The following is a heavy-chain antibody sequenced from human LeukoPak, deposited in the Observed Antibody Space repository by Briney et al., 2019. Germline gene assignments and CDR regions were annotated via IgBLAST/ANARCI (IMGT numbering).Heavy chain of an antibody. J-gene: IGHJ4*02. CDR2: ISYDGSNK. D-gene: IGHD6-6*01. Sequence: PGGSLRLSCAASGFTFSSYAMHWVRQAPGKGLEWVAVISYDGSNKYYADSVKGRFTISRDNSKNTLYLQMNSLRAEDTAVYYCARDSSSDYWGQGTLATVSS. V-gene: IGHV3-30-3*01. CDR3: ARDSSSDY. CDR1: GFTFSSYA.